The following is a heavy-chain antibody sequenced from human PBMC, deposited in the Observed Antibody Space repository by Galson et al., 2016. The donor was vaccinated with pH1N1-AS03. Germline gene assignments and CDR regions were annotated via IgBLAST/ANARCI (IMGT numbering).Heavy chain of an antibody. V-gene: IGHV3-23*01. CDR1: GFTFTTCA. J-gene: IGHJ5*02. D-gene: IGHD6-19*01. CDR2: ISASGGST. CDR3: AKDLTAVAGKWFDWFDP. Sequence: SLRLSCAAPGFTFTTCAMTWVRQAPGKGLEWVSTISASGGSTFYADSVKGRFTISRDNSKNTLYLQMNSLRAEDAAVYYCAKDLTAVAGKWFDWFDPWGQGTLVTVSS.